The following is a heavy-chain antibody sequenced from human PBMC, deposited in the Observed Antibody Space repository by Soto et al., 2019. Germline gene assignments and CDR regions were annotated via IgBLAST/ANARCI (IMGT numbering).Heavy chain of an antibody. V-gene: IGHV4-34*01. CDR3: ARGRAFGTVYGY. CDR2: INDSGST. Sequence: QVQLQQWGAGLLKPSETLSLTCAVYGGSFSGYYWSWIRQTPGMGLEWIGEINDSGSTNYNPSLKSRVTISVDTSKNQFSLKVSSVTAADTAVYYCARGRAFGTVYGYWGQGTLVTVSS. CDR1: GGSFSGYY. J-gene: IGHJ4*02. D-gene: IGHD3-16*01.